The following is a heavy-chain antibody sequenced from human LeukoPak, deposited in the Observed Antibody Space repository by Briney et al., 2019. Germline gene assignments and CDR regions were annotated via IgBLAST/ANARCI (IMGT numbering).Heavy chain of an antibody. CDR2: IIPIFGTA. D-gene: IGHD2-15*01. CDR1: GGTFSSYA. V-gene: IGHV1-69*13. CDR3: AREEYCSGGSCYSGYYGVDV. J-gene: IGHJ6*02. Sequence: SVKVSCKASGGTFSSYAISWVRQAPGQGLEWMGGIIPIFGTANYAQKFQGRVTITADESTSTAYMELSSLRSEDTAVYYCAREEYCSGGSCYSGYYGVDVWGQGTTVTVSS.